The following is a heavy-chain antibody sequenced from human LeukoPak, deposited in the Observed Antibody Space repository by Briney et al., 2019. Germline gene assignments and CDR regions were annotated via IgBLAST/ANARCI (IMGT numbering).Heavy chain of an antibody. J-gene: IGHJ6*03. D-gene: IGHD1-7*01. CDR1: GFTVSSNY. V-gene: IGHV3-53*01. Sequence: GGSLRLSCAASGFTVSSNYMSWVRQAPGKGLEWVSIIYSGGSTFYADSVKGRFTISRDNSKNTLFLQMNSLRAEDTAVYYCAKRRGLELLYYYYMDVWGKGTTVTVSS. CDR3: AKRRGLELLYYYYMDV. CDR2: IYSGGST.